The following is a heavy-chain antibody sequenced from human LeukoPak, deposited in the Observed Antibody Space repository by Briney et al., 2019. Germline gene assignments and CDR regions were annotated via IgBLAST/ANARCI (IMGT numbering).Heavy chain of an antibody. V-gene: IGHV3-7*01. CDR2: IKQDGSEK. CDR3: ARATVSYDFWNPQHFFGH. CDR1: GFGFGDYW. D-gene: IGHD3-3*01. J-gene: IGHJ4*02. Sequence: GGSLRLSCAASGFGFGDYWMSWVRQAPGKGLEWVANIKQDGSEKYYVDSVKGRFTSSRDNAKNSLDLQMNSLRAEDTAMYFCARATVSYDFWNPQHFFGHWGRGTLVTVSS.